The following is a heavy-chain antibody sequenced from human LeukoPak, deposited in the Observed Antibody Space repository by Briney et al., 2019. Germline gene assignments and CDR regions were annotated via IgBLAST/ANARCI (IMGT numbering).Heavy chain of an antibody. CDR2: IISRTSGGAT. CDR1: GLSFSNAW. V-gene: IGHV3-15*01. CDR3: TTCRYSYDVTGYSYFDY. J-gene: IGHJ4*02. Sequence: GGSLRLPCTASGLSFSNAWMSWVRQAPGKGLEWVGRIISRTSGGATDYAAPVRGRFTISRDDSQNTLYLQMNSLKTEDTAVYYCTTCRYSYDVTGYSYFDYWGQGIPVTVSS. D-gene: IGHD3-22*01.